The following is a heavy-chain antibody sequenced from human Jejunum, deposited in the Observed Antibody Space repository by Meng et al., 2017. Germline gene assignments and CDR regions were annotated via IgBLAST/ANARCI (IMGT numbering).Heavy chain of an antibody. CDR2: IYWDNDK. V-gene: IGHV2-5*02. Sequence: QITLKESCPTLVKPTPTLTLTCTFSGFSLNTRGVGVGWIRQPPGKALECLALIYWDNDKRYNPSLKNRLTITKDTSRNQVVLTMTNMDPVDTATYFCAHRLAYSTNYNVGWFDPWGQGTLVTVSS. CDR3: AHRLAYSTNYNVGWFDP. CDR1: GFSLNTRGVG. J-gene: IGHJ5*02. D-gene: IGHD6-13*01.